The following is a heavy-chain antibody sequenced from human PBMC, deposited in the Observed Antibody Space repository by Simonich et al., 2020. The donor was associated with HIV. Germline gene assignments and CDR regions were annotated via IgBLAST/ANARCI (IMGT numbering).Heavy chain of an antibody. CDR2: ISRVGRFM. V-gene: IGHV3-11*01. CDR3: AGAPYGDGAFDI. D-gene: IGHD7-27*01. Sequence: QVQLVESGGGLVKPGGSLRLSCAASGFTLSDYYMSWIRQAPGKGLEWVSYISRVGRFMYSADSVKGRFTSSRDNAKNSLYLQMNSLRAEDTAVYSCAGAPYGDGAFDIWGQGTMVTVSS. J-gene: IGHJ3*02. CDR1: GFTLSDYY.